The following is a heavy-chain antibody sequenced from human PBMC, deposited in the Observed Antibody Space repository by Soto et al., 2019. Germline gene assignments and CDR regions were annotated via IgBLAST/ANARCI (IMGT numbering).Heavy chain of an antibody. Sequence: QITLKESGPTLVKPTQTLTLTCTFSGFSLSSSGVGVGWIRQPPGKALEWLALIYWNDDKRYSPSLKSRLTITKDTSKNPVVLIMIIMDPVDTATYYCAHSYGHFDYLGQRILVTVSS. D-gene: IGHD4-17*01. CDR1: GFSLSSSGVG. J-gene: IGHJ4*02. CDR3: AHSYGHFDY. V-gene: IGHV2-5*01. CDR2: IYWNDDK.